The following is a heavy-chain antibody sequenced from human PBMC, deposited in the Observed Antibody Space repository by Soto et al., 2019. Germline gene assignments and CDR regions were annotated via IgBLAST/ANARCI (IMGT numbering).Heavy chain of an antibody. D-gene: IGHD6-13*01. CDR2: IIPIFGTA. CDR1: GGTFSSYA. CDR3: AKEMKLPLPPGAPIAAAGYDY. V-gene: IGHV1-69*13. J-gene: IGHJ4*02. Sequence: GASVKVSCKASGGTFSSYAISWVRQAPGQGLEWMGGIIPIFGTANYAQKFQGRVTITADESTSTAYMELSSLRSEDTAVYYCAKEMKLPLPPGAPIAAAGYDYWGQGTLVTVSS.